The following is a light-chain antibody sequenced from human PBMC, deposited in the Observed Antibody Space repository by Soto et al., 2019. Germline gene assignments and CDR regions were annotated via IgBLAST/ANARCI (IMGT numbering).Light chain of an antibody. J-gene: IGKJ3*01. CDR1: QSVSSSY. CDR3: QQYGSLFT. V-gene: IGKV3-20*01. Sequence: EIVLTQSPGTLSLSPGERATLSCRASQSVSSSYLAWYQQKPSQTPRLLIYGASTRATGIPDRFSGSGSGTDFTLTISRLETEDFAVYYCQQYGSLFTFGPGTKVDIK. CDR2: GAS.